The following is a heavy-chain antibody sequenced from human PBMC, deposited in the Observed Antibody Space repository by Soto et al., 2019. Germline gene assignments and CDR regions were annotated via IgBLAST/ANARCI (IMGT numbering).Heavy chain of an antibody. CDR2: IYHSGST. CDR1: GGSISSGGYS. J-gene: IGHJ5*02. V-gene: IGHV4-30-2*01. D-gene: IGHD3-10*01. CDR3: ARDYGSGSYHPPTRFDP. Sequence: SETLSLTCAVSGGSISSGGYSWSWIRQPPGKGLEWIGYIYHSGSTYYNPSLKSRVTISVDTSKNQFSLKLSSVTAADTAVYYCARDYGSGSYHPPTRFDPWGQGTLVTVSS.